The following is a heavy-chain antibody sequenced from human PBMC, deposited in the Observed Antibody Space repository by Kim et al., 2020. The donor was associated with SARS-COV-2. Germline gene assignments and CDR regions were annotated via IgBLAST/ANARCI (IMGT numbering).Heavy chain of an antibody. V-gene: IGHV3-73*01. J-gene: IGHJ4*02. CDR3: TRGCSGGSCYRTPGGY. CDR2: IRSKANSYAT. D-gene: IGHD2-15*01. CDR1: GFTFSGSA. Sequence: GGSLRLSCAASGFTFSGSAMHWVRQASGKGLEWVGRIRSKANSYATAYAASVKGRFTISRDDSKNTAYLQMNSLKTEDTAVYYCTRGCSGGSCYRTPGGYWGQGTLVTVSS.